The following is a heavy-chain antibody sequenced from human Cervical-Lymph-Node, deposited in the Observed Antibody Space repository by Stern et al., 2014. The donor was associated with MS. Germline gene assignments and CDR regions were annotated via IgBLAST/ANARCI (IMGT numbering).Heavy chain of an antibody. CDR2: ISYYGNHK. V-gene: IGHV3-30*03. CDR1: GFTFSSYG. CDR3: ARDYEDTSMLFDH. J-gene: IGHJ4*02. D-gene: IGHD2-8*01. Sequence: VQLVESGGAVVQPGRSLRLSCAASGFTFSSYGMHWVRQDPGQGLEWVTFISYYGNHKSYAAPLKGRFTISRDNSKNTLHLQMNSVTPDDTAIYYCARDYEDTSMLFDHWGQGTLVTVSS.